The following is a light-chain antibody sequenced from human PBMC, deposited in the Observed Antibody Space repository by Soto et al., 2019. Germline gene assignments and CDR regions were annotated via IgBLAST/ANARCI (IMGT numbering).Light chain of an antibody. J-gene: IGKJ5*01. CDR1: QSVSKGF. CDR3: QQHETLIT. V-gene: IGKV3-20*01. Sequence: EIVLTQSPSTLSMSPGERFSLSCRASQSVSKGFVAWYRQKPGQAPMLLIYGALTRATGIPDRFSGSGSGTDFTLTISRLEPEDFAVYYCQQHETLITFGQGTRLEIK. CDR2: GAL.